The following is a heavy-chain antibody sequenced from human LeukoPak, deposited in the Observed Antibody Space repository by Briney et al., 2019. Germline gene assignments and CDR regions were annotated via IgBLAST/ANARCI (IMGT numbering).Heavy chain of an antibody. D-gene: IGHD3-22*01. V-gene: IGHV5-51*01. Sequence: GASLKISCKGSGYRFTSYWIGWVRRMPGKGLGGMGIIYPGDSDTRYSPSFQGQVTISADKSISTAYLQWSSLKASDTAMYYCARHGSGYYYSPYDYWGQGTLVTVSS. CDR3: ARHGSGYYYSPYDY. CDR1: GYRFTSYW. J-gene: IGHJ4*02. CDR2: IYPGDSDT.